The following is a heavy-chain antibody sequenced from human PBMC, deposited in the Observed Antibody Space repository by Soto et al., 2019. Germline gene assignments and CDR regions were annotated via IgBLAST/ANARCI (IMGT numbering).Heavy chain of an antibody. Sequence: ASVKVSCKASGGTFSSYTISWVRQAPGQGLEWMGRIIPILGIANYAQKFQGRVTITADKSTSTAYMELSSLRSEDTAVYYCARDIEYSSSPGFDPWGQGTLVTVSS. CDR3: ARDIEYSSSPGFDP. V-gene: IGHV1-69*04. CDR1: GGTFSSYT. J-gene: IGHJ5*02. CDR2: IIPILGIA. D-gene: IGHD6-6*01.